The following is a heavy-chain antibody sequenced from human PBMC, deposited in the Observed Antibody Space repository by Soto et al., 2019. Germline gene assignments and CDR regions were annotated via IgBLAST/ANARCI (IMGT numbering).Heavy chain of an antibody. CDR1: GGSISSYY. V-gene: IGHV4-59*01. J-gene: IGHJ4*02. CDR2: IYYSGST. D-gene: IGHD5-12*01. Sequence: QVQLQESGPGLVKPSETLSLTCTVSGGSISSYYWSWIRQPPGKGLEWIGYIYYSGSTNYNPSLNSRVTISVDTSKNQFSLKLSSVTAADTAVYYCARGGGYDFDYWGQGTLVTVSS. CDR3: ARGGGYDFDY.